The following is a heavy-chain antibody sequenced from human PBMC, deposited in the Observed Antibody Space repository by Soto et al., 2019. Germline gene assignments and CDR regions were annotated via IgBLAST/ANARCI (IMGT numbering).Heavy chain of an antibody. D-gene: IGHD3-22*01. J-gene: IGHJ1*01. CDR2: IIPIFGTA. CDR3: ARDEGGQMYDYDNGGYGEYFQH. V-gene: IGHV1-69*13. CDR1: GGTFSSYA. Sequence: SVKVSCKASGGTFSSYAISWVRQAPGQGLEWMGEIIPIFGTANYAQKFQGRVTITADESTSTAYMELSSLRSEDTAVYYCARDEGGQMYDYDNGGYGEYFQHWGPGILVIVSS.